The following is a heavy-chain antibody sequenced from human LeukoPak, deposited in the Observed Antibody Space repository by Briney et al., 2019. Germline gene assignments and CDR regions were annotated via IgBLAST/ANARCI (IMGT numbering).Heavy chain of an antibody. V-gene: IGHV3-53*04. CDR1: GFTVSSDY. D-gene: IGHD6-19*01. CDR2: IYSGGST. J-gene: IGHJ4*02. CDR3: ARESLGERWLAD. Sequence: GGSLRLSCAASGFTVSSDYMSWVRQAPGKGLEWVSVIYSGGSTYYADSVKGRSTISRHNSKNTLYLQMNSLRAEDTAVYYCARESLGERWLADWGQGTLVTVSS.